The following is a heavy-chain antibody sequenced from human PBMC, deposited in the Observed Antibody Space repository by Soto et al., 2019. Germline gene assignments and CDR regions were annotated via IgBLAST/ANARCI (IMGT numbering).Heavy chain of an antibody. D-gene: IGHD3-22*01. V-gene: IGHV3-33*01. J-gene: IGHJ4*02. CDR1: GFAFSSYG. CDR2: IWYDGSNK. CDR3: ARGLATEPYYFDY. Sequence: GGSLRLSCAASGFAFSSYGMHWVRQAPGKGLEWVAVIWYDGSNKYYADSVKGRFTISRDNSKNTLYLQMNSLRAEDTAVYYCARGLATEPYYFDYWGQGTLVTVSS.